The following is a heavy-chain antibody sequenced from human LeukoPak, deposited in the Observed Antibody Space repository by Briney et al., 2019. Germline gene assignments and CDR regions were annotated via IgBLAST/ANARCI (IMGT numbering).Heavy chain of an antibody. D-gene: IGHD3-9*01. V-gene: IGHV1-69*06. Sequence: ASVKVSCKASGGTFSSYAIGWVRQAPGQGLEWMGGIIPIFGTANYAQKFQGRVTITADKSTSTAYMELSSLRSEDTAVYYCARPVYYDILTGYSGRNWFDPWGQGTLVTVSS. J-gene: IGHJ5*02. CDR3: ARPVYYDILTGYSGRNWFDP. CDR2: IIPIFGTA. CDR1: GGTFSSYA.